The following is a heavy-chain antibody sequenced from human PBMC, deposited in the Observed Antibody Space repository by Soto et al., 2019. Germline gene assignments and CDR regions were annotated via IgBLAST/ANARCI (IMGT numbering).Heavy chain of an antibody. CDR3: AVGPTVPILGYFDY. J-gene: IGHJ4*02. CDR2: IIPIFGTA. Sequence: QVQLVQSGAEVKKPGSSVKVSCKASGGTFSSYAISWVRQAPGQGLEWMGGIIPIFGTANYAQKFPGRVTITADESTSTAYMELSSLRSEETAVYYCAVGPTVPILGYFDYWGQGTMVTVSS. CDR1: GGTFSSYA. V-gene: IGHV1-69*01. D-gene: IGHD4-17*01.